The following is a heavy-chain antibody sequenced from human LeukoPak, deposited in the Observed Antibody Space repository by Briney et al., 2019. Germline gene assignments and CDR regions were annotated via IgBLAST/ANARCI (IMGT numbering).Heavy chain of an antibody. Sequence: GGSLRLSCAASGFTFSSYGMNWVRQAPGKGLEGVSSIRSSYIYYAYAEKGRCTISIDKDMNSLYLQMNSLRAEDTAAYYCVRDMTTVTTCYLQHWGQGTLVTVSS. V-gene: IGHV3-21*01. CDR3: VRDMTTVTTCYLQH. J-gene: IGHJ1*01. CDR1: GFTFSSYG. D-gene: IGHD4-17*01. CDR2: IRSSYI.